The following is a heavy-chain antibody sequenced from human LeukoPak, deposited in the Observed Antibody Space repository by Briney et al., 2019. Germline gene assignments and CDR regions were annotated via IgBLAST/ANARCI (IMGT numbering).Heavy chain of an antibody. V-gene: IGHV3-66*01. CDR1: GFTVSSNY. J-gene: IGHJ4*02. CDR2: IYSGGST. D-gene: IGHD4-23*01. CDR3: ARVVAPVGYFDY. Sequence: GGSLRLSCAASGFTVSSNYMSWVRQAPGKGLEWVSVIYSGGSTYYADSVKGRFTISRDNSKNTLYLQMNSLRAEDTAVYYCARVVAPVGYFDYWGQGTLVTVSS.